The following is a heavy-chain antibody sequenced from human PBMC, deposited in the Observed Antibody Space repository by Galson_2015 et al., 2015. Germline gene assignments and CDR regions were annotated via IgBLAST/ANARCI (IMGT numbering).Heavy chain of an antibody. CDR1: GGTFSSYA. CDR3: ARDRGSGSYYYNWFDP. Sequence: SVKVSCKASGGTFSSYAISWVRQAPGQGLEWMGGIIPIFGTASYAQKFQGRVTITANESTSTAYMELSSPRSEDTAVYYCARDRGSGSYYYNWFDPWGQGTLVTVSS. D-gene: IGHD3-10*01. CDR2: IIPIFGTA. V-gene: IGHV1-69*13. J-gene: IGHJ5*02.